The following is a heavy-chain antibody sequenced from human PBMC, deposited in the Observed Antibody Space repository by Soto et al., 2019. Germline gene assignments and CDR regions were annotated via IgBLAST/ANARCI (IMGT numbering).Heavy chain of an antibody. CDR2: IRSKAYGGTT. V-gene: IGHV3-49*04. CDR1: GFTFGDYA. CDR3: TRDRGYSIPSYRGNYYYGMDV. Sequence: GSLRLSCTASGFTFGDYAMSWVRQAPGKGLEWVGFIRSKAYGGTTEYAASVKGRFTISRDDSKSIAYLQMNSLKTEDTAVYYCTRDRGYSIPSYRGNYYYGMDVWGQGTTVTVSS. J-gene: IGHJ6*02. D-gene: IGHD5-18*01.